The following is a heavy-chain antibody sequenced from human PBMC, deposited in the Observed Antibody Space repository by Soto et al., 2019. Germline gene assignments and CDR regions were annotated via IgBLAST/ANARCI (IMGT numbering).Heavy chain of an antibody. J-gene: IGHJ4*02. D-gene: IGHD3-10*01. CDR2: ISGGGETT. Sequence: GGSLRLSCAASGFTFSSYAMWWVRQAPGKGLECVSAISGGGETTYYADSVKGRFTISSDNSKNTLYLQMNSRRAEDTAEYYSANSFRSGLLWFGELSTVDYWGQGTLVTVSS. CDR1: GFTFSSYA. V-gene: IGHV3-23*01. CDR3: ANSFRSGLLWFGELSTVDY.